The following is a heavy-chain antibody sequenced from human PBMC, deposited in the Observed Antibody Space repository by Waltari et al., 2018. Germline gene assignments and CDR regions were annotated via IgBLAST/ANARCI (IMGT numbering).Heavy chain of an antibody. D-gene: IGHD4-17*01. CDR3: ARQPPTTVPTPRSPFDT. CDR2: IHISGST. Sequence: QPQLQESGPGLEKPSETLSLTCTVSGGSITTRSYHWAWIRQTPGKGREWIGSIHISGSTYYNPSLRSRVTMSVDTSNNQFSLKLTSVTAADTAVYYCARQPPTTVPTPRSPFDTWGQGTMVSVSS. J-gene: IGHJ3*02. CDR1: GGSITTRSYH. V-gene: IGHV4-39*07.